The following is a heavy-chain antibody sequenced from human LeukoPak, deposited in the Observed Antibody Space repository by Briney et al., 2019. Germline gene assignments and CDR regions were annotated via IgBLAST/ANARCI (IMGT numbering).Heavy chain of an antibody. CDR3: ARGQYYDGSGYRGFFDS. CDR2: IYSGGST. D-gene: IGHD3-22*01. V-gene: IGHV3-53*01. J-gene: IGHJ4*02. CDR1: GFTVSSNY. Sequence: GGSLRLSCAASGFTVSSNYMSWVRQAPGKGLEWVSVIYSGGSTYYADSVKGRFTISRDNSQNTLYVQMNSLRGEDTAVDYCARGQYYDGSGYRGFFDSWGQGTLVTVSS.